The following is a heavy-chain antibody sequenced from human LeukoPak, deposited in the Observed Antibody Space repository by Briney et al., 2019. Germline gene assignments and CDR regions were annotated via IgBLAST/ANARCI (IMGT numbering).Heavy chain of an antibody. J-gene: IGHJ6*02. CDR1: GFTFSSYS. D-gene: IGHD2-2*01. CDR3: AKGIRYCSSTSCYYVHYYYGMDV. Sequence: GGSLRLSCAASGFTFSSYSMNWVRQAPGKGLEWVSSISSSSSYIYYADSVKGRFTISRDNSKNTLYLQMNSLRAEDTAVYYCAKGIRYCSSTSCYYVHYYYGMDVWGQGTTVTVSS. CDR2: ISSSSSYI. V-gene: IGHV3-21*01.